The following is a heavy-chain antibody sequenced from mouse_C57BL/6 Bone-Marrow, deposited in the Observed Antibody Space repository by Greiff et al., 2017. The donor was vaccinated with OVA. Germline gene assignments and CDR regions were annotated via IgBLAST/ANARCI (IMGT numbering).Heavy chain of an antibody. J-gene: IGHJ1*03. D-gene: IGHD1-1*01. Sequence: QVQLKESDAELVKPGASVKISCKVSGYTFTDHTIHWMKQRPEQGLEWIGYIYPRDGSTKYTEKFKGKATLTADKSSSTAYMQLNSLTSEDSAFYFCAREAYYYGSSWYFDVWGTGTTVTVSS. CDR3: AREAYYYGSSWYFDV. CDR2: IYPRDGST. CDR1: GYTFTDHT. V-gene: IGHV1-78*01.